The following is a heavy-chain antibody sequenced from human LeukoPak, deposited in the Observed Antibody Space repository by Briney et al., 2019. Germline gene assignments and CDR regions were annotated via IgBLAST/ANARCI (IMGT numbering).Heavy chain of an antibody. CDR3: ARGSVAGTRGLSEFDY. D-gene: IGHD6-19*01. Sequence: SETLSLTCTVSGGSISSYYWSWIRQPPGKGLEWIGYIYYSGSTNYNPSLRSRVTISVDTAKNQFSLKLSSVTAADTAVYYCARGSVAGTRGLSEFDYWGQGTLVTVSS. J-gene: IGHJ4*02. CDR1: GGSISSYY. CDR2: IYYSGST. V-gene: IGHV4-59*01.